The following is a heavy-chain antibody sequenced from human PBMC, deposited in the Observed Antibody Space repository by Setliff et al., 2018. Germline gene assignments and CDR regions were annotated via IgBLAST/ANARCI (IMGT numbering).Heavy chain of an antibody. CDR2: INHRGST. J-gene: IGHJ4*02. Sequence: PSETLSLTCAVYGDSFSDYYWSWIRQPPGKGLEWIEEINHRGSTNYSPSLKSRATISLDTSRNQFSLRLTSVTAADTAVYYCASTPRRGLDIRTRVGAFDSWGQGTVVTVSS. CDR3: ASTPRRGLDIRTRVGAFDS. CDR1: GDSFSDYY. D-gene: IGHD1-26*01. V-gene: IGHV4-34*01.